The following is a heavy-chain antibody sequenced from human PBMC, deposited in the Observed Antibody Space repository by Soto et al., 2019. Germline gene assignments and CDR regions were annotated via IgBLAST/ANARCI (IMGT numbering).Heavy chain of an antibody. CDR1: GGTFSSYA. CDR2: IIPIFGST. Sequence: QVQLVQSGAEVRKPGSSVKVSCKASGGTFSSYAITWVRQAPGQGLEWMGGIIPIFGSTNYAQKFQGRVTITADDSTSTAYKELSSLRSEDTAVYYCAREGTTAPQDGFYYYGMDVWGQGTTVTVSS. J-gene: IGHJ6*02. CDR3: AREGTTAPQDGFYYYGMDV. V-gene: IGHV1-69*01. D-gene: IGHD5-18*01.